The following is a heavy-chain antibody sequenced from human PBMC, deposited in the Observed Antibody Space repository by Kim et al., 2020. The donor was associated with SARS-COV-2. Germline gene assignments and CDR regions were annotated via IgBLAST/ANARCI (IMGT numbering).Heavy chain of an antibody. CDR3: ARGRRYCSGGSCYPFDY. V-gene: IGHV4-34*01. D-gene: IGHD2-15*01. Sequence: KSRVTISEDTSRNQFSLKLGSVTAADTAVYYCARGRRYCSGGSCYPFDYWGQGTLVTVSS. J-gene: IGHJ4*02.